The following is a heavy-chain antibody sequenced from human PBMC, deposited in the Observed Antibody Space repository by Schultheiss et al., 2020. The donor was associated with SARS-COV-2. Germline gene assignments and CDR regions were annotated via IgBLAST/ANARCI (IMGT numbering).Heavy chain of an antibody. J-gene: IGHJ6*03. CDR3: AREPGGSEPDQRLWFPSSYYYYYYMDV. V-gene: IGHV3-11*01. CDR1: GFTFSDYY. CDR2: ISSSGSTI. Sequence: GGSLRLSCAASGFTFSDYYMSWIRQAPGKGLEWVSYISSSGSTIYYADSVKGRFTISRDNAKNSLYLQMNSLRAEDTAVYYCAREPGGSEPDQRLWFPSSYYYYYYMDVWGKGTTVTVSS. D-gene: IGHD3-10*01.